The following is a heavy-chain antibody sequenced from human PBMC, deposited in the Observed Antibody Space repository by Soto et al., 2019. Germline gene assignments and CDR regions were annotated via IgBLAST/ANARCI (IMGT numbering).Heavy chain of an antibody. D-gene: IGHD3-10*01. CDR2: INSDGSTI. CDR1: GFNFGPFW. CDR3: ARDRGFPDSFDI. J-gene: IGHJ3*02. Sequence: GGSLRLSCAASGFNFGPFWMHWVRQAPGKGLVWVSHINSDGSTIVYADSVKGRFTISRDNAKNTLYLEMNSLRVEDTAVYYCARDRGFPDSFDIWGQGTVVTVS. V-gene: IGHV3-74*01.